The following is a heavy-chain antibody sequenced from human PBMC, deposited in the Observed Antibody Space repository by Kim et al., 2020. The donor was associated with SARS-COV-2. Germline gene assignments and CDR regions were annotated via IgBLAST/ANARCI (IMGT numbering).Heavy chain of an antibody. CDR3: ARGPDYYDTSGYFFDQ. J-gene: IGHJ4*02. Sequence: PSLKSRVTILVDTSKNQFSVKLRSATAADTAVYYCARGPDYYDTSGYFFDQWGQGTLVTVSS. D-gene: IGHD3-22*01. V-gene: IGHV4-59*09.